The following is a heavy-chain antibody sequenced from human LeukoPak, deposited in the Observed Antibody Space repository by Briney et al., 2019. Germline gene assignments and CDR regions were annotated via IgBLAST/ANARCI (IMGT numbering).Heavy chain of an antibody. D-gene: IGHD6-13*01. CDR3: ARDLGIANNWFDP. CDR1: GYTFTDCY. CDR2: INPSGGST. J-gene: IGHJ5*02. Sequence: ASVKVSCKASGYTFTDCYLHWVRQAPGQGLEWMGIINPSGGSTSYAQKFQGRVTMTRDMSTSTVYMELSSLRSEDTAVYYCARDLGIANNWFDPWGQGTLVTVSS. V-gene: IGHV1-46*01.